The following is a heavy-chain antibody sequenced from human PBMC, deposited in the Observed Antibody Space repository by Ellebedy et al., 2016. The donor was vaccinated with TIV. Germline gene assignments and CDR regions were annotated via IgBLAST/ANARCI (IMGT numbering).Heavy chain of an antibody. CDR3: ARGMVGAGNGNEY. J-gene: IGHJ4*02. CDR1: GFTLSNYW. Sequence: GESLKISCAASGFTLSNYWMHWVRQAPGKGLVWVSRINSDGSNTSYVDSVKGRFTISRDNAKNTLYLQMNSLRAEDTAVYYCARGMVGAGNGNEYWGQGTLVTVSS. CDR2: INSDGSNT. V-gene: IGHV3-74*01. D-gene: IGHD1-26*01.